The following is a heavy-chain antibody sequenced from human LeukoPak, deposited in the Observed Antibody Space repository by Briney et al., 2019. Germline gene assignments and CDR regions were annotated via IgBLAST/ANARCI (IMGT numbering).Heavy chain of an antibody. Sequence: PSETLSLTCTVSGGSISSYYWSWIRQPPGKGLEWIGYIYYSGSTNYNPSLKSRVTISVDTSKNQFSLKLSSVTAADTAVYYCARYTSTTPYYDFWSGYYGGNWFDPWGQGTLVTVSS. V-gene: IGHV4-59*01. D-gene: IGHD3-3*01. CDR2: IYYSGST. J-gene: IGHJ5*02. CDR3: ARYTSTTPYYDFWSGYYGGNWFDP. CDR1: GGSISSYY.